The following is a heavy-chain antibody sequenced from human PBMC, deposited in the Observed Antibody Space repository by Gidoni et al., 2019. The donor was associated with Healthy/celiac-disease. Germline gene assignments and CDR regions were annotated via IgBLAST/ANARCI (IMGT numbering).Heavy chain of an antibody. Sequence: EVQLVETGGGLIQPGGSLRLSCAASGFTVRSNYMSWVRQAPGKGLEWVSVIYSGGSTYYADSVKGRFTISRDNSKNTLYLQMNSLRAEDTAVYYCARGGYCSSTSCYLDAFDIWGQGTMVTVSS. J-gene: IGHJ3*02. CDR2: IYSGGST. V-gene: IGHV3-53*02. CDR3: ARGGYCSSTSCYLDAFDI. CDR1: GFTVRSNY. D-gene: IGHD2-2*01.